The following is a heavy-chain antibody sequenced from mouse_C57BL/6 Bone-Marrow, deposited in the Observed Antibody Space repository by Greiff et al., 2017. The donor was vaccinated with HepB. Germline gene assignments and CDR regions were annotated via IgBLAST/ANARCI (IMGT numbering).Heavy chain of an antibody. CDR3: TRERRDGYPYYYAMDY. D-gene: IGHD2-3*01. V-gene: IGHV5-9-1*02. CDR2: ISSGGDYI. J-gene: IGHJ4*01. Sequence: EVKLVESGEGLVKPGGSLKLSCAASGFTFSSYAMSWVRQTPEKRLEWVAYISSGGDYIYYADTVKGRYTISRDNARNTLYLQMRSLKSEDTAMYYCTRERRDGYPYYYAMDYWGQGTSVTVSS. CDR1: GFTFSSYA.